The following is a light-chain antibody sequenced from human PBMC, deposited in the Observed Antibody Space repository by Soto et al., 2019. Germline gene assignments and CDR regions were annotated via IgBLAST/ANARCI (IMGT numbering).Light chain of an antibody. CDR1: QTISRW. Sequence: DIQMTQSPLTLSASVGDRVTITCRASQTISRWLAWYQQKPGKAPKLLIYRASSLESWVPSRFSGSGSGTEFTLTISSLQSDDSATYYCQQYQTWTFGQGTKVEIK. J-gene: IGKJ1*01. CDR2: RAS. CDR3: QQYQTWT. V-gene: IGKV1-5*03.